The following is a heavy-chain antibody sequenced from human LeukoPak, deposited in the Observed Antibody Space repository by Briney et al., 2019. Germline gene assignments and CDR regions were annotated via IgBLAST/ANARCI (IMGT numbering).Heavy chain of an antibody. CDR2: VYYSGTT. J-gene: IGHJ4*02. Sequence: SETLSLTCSISGGSISGYYWSWIRQPPGEGLEWIGYVYYSGTTDYNPSLKSRVTISVDTSRHQLSLKLSSVTAADTAVYYCARHGGGSNSVFYSDYWGQGALVTVSS. CDR3: ARHGGGSNSVFYSDY. D-gene: IGHD3-16*01. V-gene: IGHV4-59*08. CDR1: GGSISGYY.